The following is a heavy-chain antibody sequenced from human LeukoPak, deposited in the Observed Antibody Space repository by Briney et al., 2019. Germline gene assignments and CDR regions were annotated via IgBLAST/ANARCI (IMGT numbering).Heavy chain of an antibody. CDR2: IGGGGGSI. V-gene: IGHV3-23*01. D-gene: IGHD5-12*01. CDR1: GFTFSDYA. J-gene: IGHJ4*02. Sequence: GGSLRLSCAASGFTFSDYAMIWVRQAPGKGLEWVSAIGGGGGSIHYAESVKGRFTISRDNAKNSLYLQMNSLRAEDTAVYYCARDRLYTDYEFDYWGQGTLVTVSS. CDR3: ARDRLYTDYEFDY.